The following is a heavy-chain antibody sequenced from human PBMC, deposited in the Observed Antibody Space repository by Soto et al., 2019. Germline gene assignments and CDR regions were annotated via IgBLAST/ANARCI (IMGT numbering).Heavy chain of an antibody. V-gene: IGHV1-18*04. J-gene: IGHJ4*02. CDR3: ATFGAAAGTGMLGY. Sequence: QVQLVQSGAEVEKPGASVRLSCKTSGYTFTTHAISWVRQAPGQGLEWMGWISTYNGDTRSAEKFRLRVTMTRDTSTSTAYMELRSLRSDDTAVYYCATFGAAAGTGMLGYWGQGTLVTVSS. CDR1: GYTFTTHA. CDR2: ISTYNGDT. D-gene: IGHD6-13*01.